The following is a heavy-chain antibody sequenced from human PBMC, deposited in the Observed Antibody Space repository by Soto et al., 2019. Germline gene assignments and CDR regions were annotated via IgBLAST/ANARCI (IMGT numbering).Heavy chain of an antibody. Sequence: QLQLQESGSGLVKPSQTLSLTCAVSGASITSSTYSWSWIRQPAGQGLEWIGYILQSGSAYYNPSLKSRGTISVDTSKNQFSLKLSSMTAADTAVYYCARAGSKYGANAFDIWGQGTIVTVSS. V-gene: IGHV4-30-2*01. J-gene: IGHJ3*02. CDR3: ARAGSKYGANAFDI. CDR1: GASITSSTYS. D-gene: IGHD2-15*01. CDR2: ILQSGSA.